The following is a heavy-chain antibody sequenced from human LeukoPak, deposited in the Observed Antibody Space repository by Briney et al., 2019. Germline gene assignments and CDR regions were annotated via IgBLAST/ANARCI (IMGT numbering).Heavy chain of an antibody. D-gene: IGHD6-13*01. CDR1: GGSISSSSYY. J-gene: IGHJ4*02. Sequence: SDTLSLTCTVSGGSISSSSYYWGWIRQPPGKGLEWIGSIYYSGSTYYNPSLKSRVTISVDTSKNQFSLKLSSVTAADTAVYYCARPSGRRGYSSSWYYFDYWGQGTLVTVSS. V-gene: IGHV4-39*01. CDR2: IYYSGST. CDR3: ARPSGRRGYSSSWYYFDY.